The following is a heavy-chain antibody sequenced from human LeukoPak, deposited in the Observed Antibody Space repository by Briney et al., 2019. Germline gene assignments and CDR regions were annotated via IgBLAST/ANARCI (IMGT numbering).Heavy chain of an antibody. CDR2: VNPDNGNT. CDR1: GYSFSTFH. CDR3: ARRGLVAGIYDLVYGFDL. D-gene: IGHD3/OR15-3a*01. Sequence: ASVKVSCKAAGYSFSTFHMNWVRQAPGQGPEWMGWVNPDNGNTGFAQKFQGRVTITQNSSVTTVYMELSSLTSEDTAVYYCARRGLVAGIYDLVYGFDLWGQGTMVTVSS. V-gene: IGHV1-8*03. J-gene: IGHJ3*01.